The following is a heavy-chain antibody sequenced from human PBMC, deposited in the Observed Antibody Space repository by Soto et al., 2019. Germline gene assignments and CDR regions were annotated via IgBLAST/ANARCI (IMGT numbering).Heavy chain of an antibody. Sequence: SETLSLTCTVSGGSISSYYWSWIRQPPGKGLEWIGYIYYSGSTNYNPSLKSRVTISVDTSKNQSSLKLSSVTAADTAVYYCARDSNWNYGDYYGMHVWGQGTTVTVSS. D-gene: IGHD1-7*01. CDR2: IYYSGST. CDR3: ARDSNWNYGDYYGMHV. CDR1: GGSISSYY. J-gene: IGHJ6*02. V-gene: IGHV4-59*01.